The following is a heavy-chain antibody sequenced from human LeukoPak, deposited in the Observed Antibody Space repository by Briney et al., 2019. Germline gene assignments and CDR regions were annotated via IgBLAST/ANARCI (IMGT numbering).Heavy chain of an antibody. D-gene: IGHD2-15*01. V-gene: IGHV1-46*01. CDR3: TREVAAPYRFDD. Sequence: ASLKVSCKASGNSFTNYNMHWVRLAPGQGLEWMGIITPSDGATNYAQKFQGRVTMTRDTSTSAVYMELSSLKSEDTAVYYCTREVAAPYRFDDWGPGTLVTVSS. J-gene: IGHJ4*02. CDR2: ITPSDGAT. CDR1: GNSFTNYN.